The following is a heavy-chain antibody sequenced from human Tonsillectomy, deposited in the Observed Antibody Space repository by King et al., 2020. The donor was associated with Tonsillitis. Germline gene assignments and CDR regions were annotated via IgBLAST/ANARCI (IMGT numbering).Heavy chain of an antibody. D-gene: IGHD6-6*01. CDR3: ARASQFGSSNHYYYYYGLDV. CDR2: INSDGSST. V-gene: IGHV3-74*01. CDR1: GFTFSSYW. J-gene: IGHJ6*02. Sequence: VQLVESGGGLVQPGGSLRLSCAASGFTFSSYWMHWVRQAPGKGLVWVSRINSDGSSTSYADSVKGRFTISRDNAKNTLYLQMDSLRAEDTAMYYCARASQFGSSNHYYYYYGLDVWGQGTTVTVSS.